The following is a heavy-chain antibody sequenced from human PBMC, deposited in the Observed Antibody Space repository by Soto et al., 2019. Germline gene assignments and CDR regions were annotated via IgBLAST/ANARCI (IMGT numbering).Heavy chain of an antibody. CDR2: IGASGDIT. Sequence: PEGTLRLSCAASGFSLTNIAMRWVRQAPGKGLEWVAGIGASGDITWYADSVKGRLSISRDNSKNTLYLQLNSLRFEDTAVYYCAKDDFTDRGDDYFDCWGPGTLVTVSS. CDR3: AKDDFTDRGDDYFDC. V-gene: IGHV3-23*01. D-gene: IGHD2-21*02. CDR1: GFSLTNIA. J-gene: IGHJ4*02.